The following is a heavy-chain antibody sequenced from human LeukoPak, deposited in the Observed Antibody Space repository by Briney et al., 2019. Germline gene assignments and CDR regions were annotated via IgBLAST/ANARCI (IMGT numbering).Heavy chain of an antibody. CDR2: VTHSGRT. CDR1: GGSFSDYN. D-gene: IGHD4-23*01. CDR3: ARGTPGYDY. J-gene: IGHJ4*02. V-gene: IGHV4-34*01. Sequence: PSETLSLTCTVYGGSFSDYNRTWIRQPPGKGLEWIGEVTHSGRTNYNPSLESRVTISVDTSKNQFSLKLRSVTAADTAVYYCARGTPGYDYWGQGTLVTVSS.